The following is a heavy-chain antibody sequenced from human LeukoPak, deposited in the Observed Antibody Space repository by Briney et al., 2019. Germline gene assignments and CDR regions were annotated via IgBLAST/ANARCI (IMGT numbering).Heavy chain of an antibody. D-gene: IGHD3-10*01. CDR3: ARDTGHGSGLNWFDP. CDR1: GGSTSSYY. CDR2: IYYSGST. J-gene: IGHJ5*02. V-gene: IGHV4-59*01. Sequence: SETLSLTCTVSGGSTSSYYWSWIRQPPGKGLEWIGYIYYSGSTNYNPSLKSRVTISVDTSKNQFSLKLSSVTAADTAVYYCARDTGHGSGLNWFDPWGQGTLVTVSS.